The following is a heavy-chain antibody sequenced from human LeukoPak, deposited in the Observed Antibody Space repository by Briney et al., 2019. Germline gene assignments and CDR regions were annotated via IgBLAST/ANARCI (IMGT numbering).Heavy chain of an antibody. V-gene: IGHV4-30-4*08. CDR1: GGSISSGDYY. CDR2: IYYSGST. Sequence: TTSETLSLTCTVSGGSISSGDYYWSWIRQPPGKGLEWIGYIYYSGSTYYNPSLKSRVTISVDTSKNQFSLKLSSVTAADTAVYYCARHERSYYGGNFGYWGQGTLVTVSS. D-gene: IGHD1-26*01. CDR3: ARHERSYYGGNFGY. J-gene: IGHJ4*02.